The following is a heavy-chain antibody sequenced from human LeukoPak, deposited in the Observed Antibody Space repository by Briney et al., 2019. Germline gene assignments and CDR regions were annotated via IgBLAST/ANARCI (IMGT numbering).Heavy chain of an antibody. V-gene: IGHV3-48*03. J-gene: IGHJ4*02. D-gene: IGHD6-13*01. Sequence: GGSLRLSCAASAFTFSSYEMNWVRQAPGKGLEWVSYISSSGSTIYYADSVKGRFTISRDNAKNSLYLQMNSLRAEDTAVYYCANIPGYSSSWYGNWGQGTLVTVSS. CDR1: AFTFSSYE. CDR3: ANIPGYSSSWYGN. CDR2: ISSSGSTI.